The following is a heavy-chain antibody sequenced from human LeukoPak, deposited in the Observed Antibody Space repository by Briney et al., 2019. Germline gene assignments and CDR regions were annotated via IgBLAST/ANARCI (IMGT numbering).Heavy chain of an antibody. CDR1: GGSISSSSYY. Sequence: SETLSLTCTVSGGSISSSSYYWSWIRQPPGKGLEWIGYIYYSGSTYYNPSLKSRVTISVDTSKNQFSLKLSSVAAADTAVYYCARAYGGVVEGDNWFDPWGQGTLVAVSS. CDR2: IYYSGST. V-gene: IGHV4-30-4*08. CDR3: ARAYGGVVEGDNWFDP. J-gene: IGHJ5*02. D-gene: IGHD3-3*01.